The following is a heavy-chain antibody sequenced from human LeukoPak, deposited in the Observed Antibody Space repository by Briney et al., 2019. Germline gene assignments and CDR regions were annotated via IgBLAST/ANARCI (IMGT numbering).Heavy chain of an antibody. V-gene: IGHV1-69*01. CDR2: IIPVFGTA. D-gene: IGHD2-15*01. Sequence: SLKVSCKASGGTFSSYAISWVRQAPGQGLEWMGGIIPVFGTANYAQKFQGRVTITADESTSTAYMELSSLRSEDTAVYYCARDRVVGLGIDNAFDIWGHGTMVTVSS. CDR3: ARDRVVGLGIDNAFDI. CDR1: GGTFSSYA. J-gene: IGHJ3*02.